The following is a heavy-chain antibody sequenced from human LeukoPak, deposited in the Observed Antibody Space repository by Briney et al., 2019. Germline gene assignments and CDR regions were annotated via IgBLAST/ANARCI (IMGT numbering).Heavy chain of an antibody. J-gene: IGHJ3*02. CDR1: GYTFTAYF. CDR3: ARIRKSNSWYDAFDI. CDR2: INPNSGAT. V-gene: IGHV1-2*02. D-gene: IGHD6-13*01. Sequence: GASAKVSCKASGYTFTAYFIHWVRQAPGQGLEWRGWINPNSGATTFAQKFQGRVTMTRDTSISTAYMDLSRLKSDDTAVYYCARIRKSNSWYDAFDIWGQGTMVTVPS.